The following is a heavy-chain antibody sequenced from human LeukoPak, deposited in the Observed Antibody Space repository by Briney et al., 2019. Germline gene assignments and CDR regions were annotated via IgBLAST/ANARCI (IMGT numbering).Heavy chain of an antibody. CDR2: IYPGDSDT. J-gene: IGHJ4*02. D-gene: IGHD2-2*01. V-gene: IGHV5-51*01. Sequence: GASLQISCKGSGYSFTSYWIGWVRQMPGKGLEWMGIIYPGDSDTRYSPSFQGQVTISADKSISTAYLQWSSLKASDTAMYYCATPYPREYCSSTTCYFNYWGQGTLVTVSS. CDR3: ATPYPREYCSSTTCYFNY. CDR1: GYSFTSYW.